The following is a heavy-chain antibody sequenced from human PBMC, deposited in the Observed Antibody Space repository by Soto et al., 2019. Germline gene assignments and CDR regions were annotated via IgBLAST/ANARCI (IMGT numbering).Heavy chain of an antibody. J-gene: IGHJ4*02. CDR2: ILVASGDT. CDR1: GFTFTSSA. D-gene: IGHD3-3*01. CDR3: ATVEFSAYYTADN. Sequence: SVKVSCRASGFTFTSSAVQWVRQARGQPLEWIGWILVASGDTNYAQKFQERVIITRDMSTSTAYMELSSLRSDDTAVYYCATVEFSAYYTADNCGQVTLFTFCS. V-gene: IGHV1-58*01.